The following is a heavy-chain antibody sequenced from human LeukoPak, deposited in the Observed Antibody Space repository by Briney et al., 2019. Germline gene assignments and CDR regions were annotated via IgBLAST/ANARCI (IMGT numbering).Heavy chain of an antibody. J-gene: IGHJ6*02. V-gene: IGHV5-51*01. Sequence: GESLKISCKGSGYSFTSYWIGWVRQMPGKGVEWMGIIYPGDSDTRYSPSFQGQVTIAADKSISTAYLQWSSLKASDTAMYYCARHPHYYDSSGYYHYYYGMDVWGQGTTVTVSS. CDR3: ARHPHYYDSSGYYHYYYGMDV. CDR2: IYPGDSDT. D-gene: IGHD3-22*01. CDR1: GYSFTSYW.